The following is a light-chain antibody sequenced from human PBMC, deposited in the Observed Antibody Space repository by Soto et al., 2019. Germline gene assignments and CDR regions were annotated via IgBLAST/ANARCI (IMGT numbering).Light chain of an antibody. Sequence: EIVLTQSPGTLSLSPGERATLSCRASQSVSNAYLAWYQQKPGQAPRLLIYGISSRATGIPDRFSGSGSGTDFTLTINRLEPEDFAVYYCQQYSGSPLTFGGGTKVEIK. V-gene: IGKV3-20*01. J-gene: IGKJ4*01. CDR3: QQYSGSPLT. CDR2: GIS. CDR1: QSVSNAY.